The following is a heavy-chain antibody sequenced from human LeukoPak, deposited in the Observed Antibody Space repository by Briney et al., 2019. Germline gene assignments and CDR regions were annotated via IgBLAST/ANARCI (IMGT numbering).Heavy chain of an antibody. D-gene: IGHD2-2*02. J-gene: IGHJ2*01. CDR3: ARDSNRRCSSTSCYSPSFFDL. V-gene: IGHV1-18*01. CDR1: GYTFTSYG. CDR2: ISAYNGNT. Sequence: GASVKVSCKASGYTFTSYGISWVRQAPGQGLEWMGWISAYNGNTNYAQKPQGRVTMTTDTSTSTAYMELRSLRSDDTAVYYCARDSNRRCSSTSCYSPSFFDLWGRGTLVTVSS.